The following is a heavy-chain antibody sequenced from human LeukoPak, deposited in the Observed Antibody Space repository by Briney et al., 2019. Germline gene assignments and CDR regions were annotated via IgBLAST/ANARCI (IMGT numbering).Heavy chain of an antibody. V-gene: IGHV3-23*01. CDR1: GFTFSSYA. CDR3: AKDTPLTAYSPGWSGNSFDS. D-gene: IGHD6-19*01. J-gene: IGHJ4*02. Sequence: GGSLRLSCAASGFTFSSYAMSWVRQAPGKGLEWVSTITGSSRSTYYADSVRGRFTISRDNSKNTLYLQLNSLTAEDTAVYYCAKDTPLTAYSPGWSGNSFDSWGQGTLVTVSS. CDR2: ITGSSRST.